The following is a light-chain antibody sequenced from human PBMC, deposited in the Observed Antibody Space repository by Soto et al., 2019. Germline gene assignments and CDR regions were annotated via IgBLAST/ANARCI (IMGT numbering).Light chain of an antibody. CDR2: DVS. V-gene: IGLV2-14*01. J-gene: IGLJ2*01. CDR1: SSDVGGYNY. Sequence: QSALTQPASVSGSPGQSITISCTGTSSDVGGYNYVSWYQQHTGKAPKLMIYDVSNRPSGVSNRFSGSKSGNTASLTISGLQAEDEGDYYCSSYTSSSTRVFGGGTKLTVL. CDR3: SSYTSSSTRV.